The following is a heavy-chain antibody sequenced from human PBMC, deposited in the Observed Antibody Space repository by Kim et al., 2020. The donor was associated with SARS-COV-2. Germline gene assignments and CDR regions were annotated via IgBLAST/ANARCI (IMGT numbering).Heavy chain of an antibody. CDR1: GGSFSGYY. CDR2: INHSGST. V-gene: IGHV4-34*01. J-gene: IGHJ6*02. Sequence: SETLSLTCAVYGGSFSGYYWSWIRQPPGKGLEWIGEINHSGSTNYNPSLKSRVTISVDTSKNQFSLKLSSVTAADTAVYYCARGRVRHYYYYGMDVWGQGTTVTVSS. CDR3: ARGRVRHYYYYGMDV.